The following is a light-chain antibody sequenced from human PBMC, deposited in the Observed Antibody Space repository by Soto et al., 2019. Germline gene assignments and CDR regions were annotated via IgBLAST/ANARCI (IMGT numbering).Light chain of an antibody. J-gene: IGKJ1*01. CDR2: HAS. CDR3: RQYNSYT. Sequence: DIQMTPSPYPLTASVGDRVTLPCRASQSLSNWLAWYQQKPGTAPKLLIYHASTLGSGVPARFSGSGSGTEFTLTISNLQHDDFASYYCRQYNSYTFGQGTKVDI. CDR1: QSLSNW. V-gene: IGKV1-5*01.